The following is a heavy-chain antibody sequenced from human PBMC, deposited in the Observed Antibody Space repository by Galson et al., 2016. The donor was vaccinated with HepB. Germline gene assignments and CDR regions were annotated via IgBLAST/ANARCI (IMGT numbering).Heavy chain of an antibody. CDR2: IIPIFGTA. Sequence: SVKVSCKASGGTFRSYAISWVRQAPGQGLEWMGGIIPIFGTAHYAQKFQGRVTITADEFTSTAYMELRRLRSDDTAVYYCARDRSSWQGTYNYYAMDAWGQGTTVTVSS. CDR3: ARDRSSWQGTYNYYAMDA. V-gene: IGHV1-69*13. CDR1: GGTFRSYA. D-gene: IGHD6-13*01. J-gene: IGHJ6*02.